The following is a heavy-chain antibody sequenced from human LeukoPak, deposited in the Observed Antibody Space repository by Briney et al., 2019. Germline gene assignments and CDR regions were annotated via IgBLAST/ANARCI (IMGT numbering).Heavy chain of an antibody. CDR1: GGSISSSSYY. J-gene: IGHJ5*02. CDR3: ARVVPAAMPTNWFDP. Sequence: SETLSLTCTVSGGSISSSSYYWGWIRQPPGKGLEWIGSIYYSGSTYYNPSLKSRVTISVDTSKNQFSLKLSSVTAADTAVYYCARVVPAAMPTNWFDPWGQGTLVTVSS. CDR2: IYYSGST. D-gene: IGHD2-2*01. V-gene: IGHV4-39*01.